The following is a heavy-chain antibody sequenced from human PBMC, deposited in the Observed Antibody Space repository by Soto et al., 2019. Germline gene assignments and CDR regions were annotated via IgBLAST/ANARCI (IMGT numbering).Heavy chain of an antibody. CDR2: ISYDGSNK. J-gene: IGHJ4*02. CDR1: GFTFSSYA. V-gene: IGHV3-30-3*01. CDR3: ARDLYSQSEGIDDY. Sequence: QVQLVESGGGVVQPGRSLRLSCAASGFTFSSYAMHWVRQAPGKGLEWVAVISYDGSNKYYADSVKGRFTISRDNSKNTPYLQMNSLRAEDTAVYYCARDLYSQSEGIDDYWGQGTLVTVSS. D-gene: IGHD5-18*01.